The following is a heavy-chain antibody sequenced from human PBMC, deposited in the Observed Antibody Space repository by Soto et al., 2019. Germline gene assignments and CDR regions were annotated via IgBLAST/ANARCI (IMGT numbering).Heavy chain of an antibody. CDR3: AREGDFYSRNWYID. CDR2: ISSSSSYI. CDR1: GFIFSSYR. V-gene: IGHV3-21*01. D-gene: IGHD6-13*01. Sequence: GGSLRLSCAASGFIFSSYRMNWVRQAPGKGLEWVSSISSSSSYIYYADSVKGRFTISRDNAKNSLYLQMNSLRAEDTAVYYCAREGDFYSRNWYIDWGQGTLVTVSS. J-gene: IGHJ4*02.